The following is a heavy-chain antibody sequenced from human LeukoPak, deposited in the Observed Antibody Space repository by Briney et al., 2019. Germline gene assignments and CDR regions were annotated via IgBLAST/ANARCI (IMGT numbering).Heavy chain of an antibody. CDR3: ARLSGSPHPPFDY. CDR2: IYYRGST. V-gene: IGHV4-59*08. Sequence: PSETLSLTCTVSGGSISSNYGSWIRQPPGKGREGIGYIYYRGSTYYNPSLKSRVTISVDTSKNQFSLKLTSVPAADTAVFYCARLSGSPHPPFDYWGQGTLVTVSS. J-gene: IGHJ4*02. CDR1: GGSISSNY. D-gene: IGHD1-26*01.